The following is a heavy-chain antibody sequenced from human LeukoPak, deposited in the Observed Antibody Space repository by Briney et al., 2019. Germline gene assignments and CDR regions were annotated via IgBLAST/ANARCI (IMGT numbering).Heavy chain of an antibody. CDR1: GYSISSGYY. V-gene: IGHV4-38-2*02. D-gene: IGHD1-1*01. CDR3: ARLESSYYYYYYMDL. Sequence: SETLSLTCTVSGYSISSGYYWGWIRQPPGKGLEWIGSIYHSGSTYYNPSLKSRVTISVDTSKNQFSLKLSSVTAADTAVYYCARLESSYYYYYYMDLWGKGTTVTVSS. CDR2: IYHSGST. J-gene: IGHJ6*03.